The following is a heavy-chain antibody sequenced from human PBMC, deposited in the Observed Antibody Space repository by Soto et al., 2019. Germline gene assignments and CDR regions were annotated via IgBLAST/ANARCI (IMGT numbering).Heavy chain of an antibody. V-gene: IGHV3-64*01. CDR2: ISSNGVGT. CDR1: GFTLSGYA. D-gene: IGHD6-6*01. Sequence: GGSLRLSCAASGFTLSGYAMDWVRQAPGKGLEYVSGISSNGVGTYYANSVQGRFTISRDNSENTVYLQMGSLRPEDMAVYYCARRARPDFYYMDVWGKGTTVTVSS. J-gene: IGHJ6*03. CDR3: ARRARPDFYYMDV.